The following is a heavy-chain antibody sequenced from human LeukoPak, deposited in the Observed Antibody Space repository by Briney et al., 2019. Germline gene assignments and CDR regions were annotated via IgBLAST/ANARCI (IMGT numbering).Heavy chain of an antibody. J-gene: IGHJ3*02. V-gene: IGHV1-2*02. D-gene: IGHD3-3*01. CDR2: INPNSGGT. Sequence: ASVKVSCKASGYTFTGYYMHWVRQAPGQGLEWMGWINPNSGGTNYAQKFQGRVTMARDTSISTACMELSRLRSDDTAVYYCARDYRRITIFGVVIPEGAFDIWGQGTMVTVSS. CDR1: GYTFTGYY. CDR3: ARDYRRITIFGVVIPEGAFDI.